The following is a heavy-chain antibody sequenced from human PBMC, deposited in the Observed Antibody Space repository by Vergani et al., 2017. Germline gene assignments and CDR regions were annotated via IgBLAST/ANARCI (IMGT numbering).Heavy chain of an antibody. CDR3: ARAHDCSGGSCYRTYYYYGMDV. CDR1: GFTFSSYS. CDR2: ISSSSSYI. Sequence: EVQLVESGGGLVKPGGSLRLSCAASGFTFSSYSMNWVRQAPGKGLEWVSSISSSSSYIYYADSVKGRFTISRDNAKNSLYLQMNSLRAEDTAVYYFARAHDCSGGSCYRTYYYYGMDVWGQGTTVTVSS. D-gene: IGHD2-15*01. J-gene: IGHJ6*02. V-gene: IGHV3-21*01.